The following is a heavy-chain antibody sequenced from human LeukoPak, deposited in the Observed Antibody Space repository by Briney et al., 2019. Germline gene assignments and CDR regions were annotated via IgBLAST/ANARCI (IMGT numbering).Heavy chain of an antibody. CDR2: IYYDGSNI. J-gene: IGHJ4*02. CDR3: ARDWKTNSFDY. V-gene: IGHV3-33*01. Sequence: GGSLRLSCAASEFTFTTYGMHWVRQAPGKGWKWVAFIYYDGSNIYYADYVKGRFTISRDISKNTLYLQMDSLRAEDTAIYYCARDWKTNSFDYWGQGTLVTVSS. D-gene: IGHD1-1*01. CDR1: EFTFTTYG.